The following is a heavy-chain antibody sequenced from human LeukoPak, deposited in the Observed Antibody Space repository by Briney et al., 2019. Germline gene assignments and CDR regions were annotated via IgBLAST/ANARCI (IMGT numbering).Heavy chain of an antibody. V-gene: IGHV1-58*02. D-gene: IGHD3-9*01. CDR3: ARGDWAPEY. CDR2: IVVGSGNT. Sequence: GASVKVSCKASGFTFTSSAMQWVRQARGQRLEWIGWIVVGSGNTNYAQKFQGRVTITADEYTSTAYMELSSLRSEDTAVYYCARGDWAPEYWGQGTLVTVSS. CDR1: GFTFTSSA. J-gene: IGHJ4*02.